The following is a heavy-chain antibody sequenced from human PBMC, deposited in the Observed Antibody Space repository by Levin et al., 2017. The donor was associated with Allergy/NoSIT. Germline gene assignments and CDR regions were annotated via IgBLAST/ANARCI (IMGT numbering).Heavy chain of an antibody. Sequence: GESLKISCKASGYTFTGYYMHWVRQAPGQGLEWMGWINPNSGGTNYAQKFQGRVTMTRDTSISTAYMELSRLRSDDTAVYYCARDRRYLDWGEFDYWGQGTLVTVSS. D-gene: IGHD3-9*01. V-gene: IGHV1-2*02. CDR3: ARDRRYLDWGEFDY. CDR2: INPNSGGT. CDR1: GYTFTGYY. J-gene: IGHJ4*02.